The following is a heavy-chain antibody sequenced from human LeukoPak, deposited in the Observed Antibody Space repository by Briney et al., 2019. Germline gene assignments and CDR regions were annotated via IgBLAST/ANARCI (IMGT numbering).Heavy chain of an antibody. CDR2: INQSGST. Sequence: SETLSLTCAVYGGPLSAYWSWIRQPPGKGLEWIGEINQSGSTNYNPSLKSRVIISGDTSKNEVSLKLTSVTAADTAVYFCGRRLFIDGWYKTWGQGTPVSVST. V-gene: IGHV4-34*01. CDR3: GRRLFIDGWYKT. D-gene: IGHD1-1*01. J-gene: IGHJ5*02. CDR1: GGPLSAY.